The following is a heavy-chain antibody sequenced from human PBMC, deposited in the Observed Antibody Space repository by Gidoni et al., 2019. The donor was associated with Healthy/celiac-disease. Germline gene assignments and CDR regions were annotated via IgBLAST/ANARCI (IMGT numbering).Heavy chain of an antibody. CDR1: GGSISSYY. D-gene: IGHD4-17*01. CDR2: IYYSGRT. Sequence: QVQLQESGPGLVTPSETLSLTCTVSGGSISSYYWSWIRQPPEKGLEWIGYIYYSGRTNYNPSLKSRVTISVDTSKNQFSLKLSSVTAADTAVYYCARAPYGGIDYWGQGTLVTVSS. J-gene: IGHJ4*02. CDR3: ARAPYGGIDY. V-gene: IGHV4-59*01.